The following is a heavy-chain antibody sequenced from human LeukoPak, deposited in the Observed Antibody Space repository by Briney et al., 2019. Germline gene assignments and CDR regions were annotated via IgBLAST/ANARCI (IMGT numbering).Heavy chain of an antibody. CDR3: TRDLSPAHF. V-gene: IGHV3-74*01. CDR1: GFTFSTYW. D-gene: IGHD2/OR15-2a*01. J-gene: IGHJ4*02. Sequence: GGSLRLSCTASGFTFSTYWMHWVRQASGKGLMWVSRVNGDGSSTVYADSVKGRFTISRDNAKNTLYLQMNSLRAEDTAVYYCTRDLSPAHFWGQGTLATVSS. CDR2: VNGDGSST.